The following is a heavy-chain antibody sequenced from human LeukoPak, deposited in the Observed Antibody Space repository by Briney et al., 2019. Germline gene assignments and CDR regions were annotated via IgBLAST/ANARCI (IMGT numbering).Heavy chain of an antibody. V-gene: IGHV3-23*01. J-gene: IGHJ4*02. CDR3: AKDVPYSSGWAEFDY. CDR1: GFTFSSYA. CDR2: ISGSGAGT. D-gene: IGHD6-19*01. Sequence: GGSLRLSCAASGFTFSSYAMSWVRQAPGKGLEWVSAISGSGAGTYYADSVKGRFTISGDNSKNTLYLQMNSLRAEDTAVYYCAKDVPYSSGWAEFDYWGQGTLVTVSS.